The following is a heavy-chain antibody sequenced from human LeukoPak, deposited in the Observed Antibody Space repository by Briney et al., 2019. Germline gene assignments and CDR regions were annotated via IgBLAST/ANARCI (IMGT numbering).Heavy chain of an antibody. Sequence: ASVKVSCKASGYTFTSYDINWVRQATGQGLEWMGWMNPNSGNTGYAQKFQGRVTITRNSSISTAYMELSSLRSEDTAVYYCARGSGSGSYWSVDYWGQGTLVTVSS. D-gene: IGHD3-10*01. CDR3: ARGSGSGSYWSVDY. CDR2: MNPNSGNT. CDR1: GYTFTSYD. V-gene: IGHV1-8*03. J-gene: IGHJ4*02.